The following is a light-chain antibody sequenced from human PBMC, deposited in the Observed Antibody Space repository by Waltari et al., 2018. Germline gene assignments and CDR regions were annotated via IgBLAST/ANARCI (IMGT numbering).Light chain of an antibody. V-gene: IGLV3-21*02. CDR2: DDG. Sequence: SYVLTQPPSVSVAPGQTARITSDGNRIGKKNENWNQQTPGQAPLLVGYDDGNRPTRIPERFSGSNSGNTATLTISRVDAGDEADYYCQVWDSGSDHYVFGTVTKVTVL. CDR3: QVWDSGSDHYV. CDR1: RIGKKN. J-gene: IGLJ1*01.